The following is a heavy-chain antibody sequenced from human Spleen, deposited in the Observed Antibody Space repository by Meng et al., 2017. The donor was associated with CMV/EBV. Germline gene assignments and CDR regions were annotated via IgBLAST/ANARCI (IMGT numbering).Heavy chain of an antibody. CDR3: AREGFEGFGEDSFDY. V-gene: IGHV1-3*01. J-gene: IGHJ4*02. D-gene: IGHD3-10*01. Sequence: SEYTVTSYAMHWVRQAPGQRLEWMGWINAGNGNTKYSQKFQGRVTITRDKSASTAYMELSSLRSEDTAVYYCAREGFEGFGEDSFDYWGQGTLVTVSS. CDR1: EYTVTSYA. CDR2: INAGNGNT.